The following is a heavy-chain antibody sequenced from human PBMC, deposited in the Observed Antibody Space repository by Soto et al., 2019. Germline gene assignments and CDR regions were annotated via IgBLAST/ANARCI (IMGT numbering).Heavy chain of an antibody. J-gene: IGHJ6*02. CDR2: IYYSGST. CDR3: ACIFSGGYGYGFYYYGMDV. CDR1: GGSISNYY. Sequence: SETLSLTCIVSGGSISNYYWSWIRQPPGKGLEWIGYIYYSGSTNYNPSLQSRVTISVDTSKNQFSLKLSSVTAADTAVYYCACIFSGGYGYGFYYYGMDVWGQGTTVTVSS. D-gene: IGHD5-18*01. V-gene: IGHV4-59*08.